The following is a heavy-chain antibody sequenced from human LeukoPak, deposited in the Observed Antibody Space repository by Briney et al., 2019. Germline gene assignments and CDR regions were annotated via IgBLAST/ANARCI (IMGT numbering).Heavy chain of an antibody. J-gene: IGHJ3*02. CDR2: LYDSGST. Sequence: SETLSLTCTVSGGSISSYYWSWIRQPPGKGLEWIGYLYDSGSTNYNPSLKSRVTISVDTSKNQFSLKVSSVTAADTAVYYCARAPRYYYDSSGYYAAFDIWGQGTMVTVSS. CDR1: GGSISSYY. CDR3: ARAPRYYYDSSGYYAAFDI. D-gene: IGHD3-22*01. V-gene: IGHV4-59*12.